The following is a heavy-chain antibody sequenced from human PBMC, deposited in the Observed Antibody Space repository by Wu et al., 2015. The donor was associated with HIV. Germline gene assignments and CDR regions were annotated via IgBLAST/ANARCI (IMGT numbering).Heavy chain of an antibody. CDR2: IIPIFGTA. CDR3: AGGHSRSWGDAFDI. J-gene: IGHJ3*02. D-gene: IGHD6-13*01. CDR1: GGTFNSYT. Sequence: QVQLVQSGAEVKKPGSSVKVSCKASGGTFNSYTIIWVRQAPGQGLEWMGGIIPIFGTANYAQKFQGRVTITADESTNTAYMELSSLRSEDTAVYYCAGGHSRSWGDAFDIWGQGTMVTVSS. V-gene: IGHV1-69*01.